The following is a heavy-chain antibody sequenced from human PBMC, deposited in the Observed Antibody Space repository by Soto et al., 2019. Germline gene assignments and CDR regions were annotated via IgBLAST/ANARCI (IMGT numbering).Heavy chain of an antibody. D-gene: IGHD1-26*01. J-gene: IGHJ4*02. CDR2: IYYSGST. CDR3: ARDLLVGAMDY. Sequence: PSETLSLTCTVSGGSLSSSSYYWSWIRQPPGKGLEWIGYIYYSGSTNSNPSLKSRVTISLDTSKNQFSLKLRSMTAADTAVYYCARDLLVGAMDYWGQGTVVTVSS. V-gene: IGHV4-61*01. CDR1: GGSLSSSSYY.